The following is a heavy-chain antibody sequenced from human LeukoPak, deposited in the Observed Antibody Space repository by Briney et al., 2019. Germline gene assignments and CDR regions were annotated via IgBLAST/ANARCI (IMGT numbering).Heavy chain of an antibody. V-gene: IGHV1-69*04. J-gene: IGHJ3*02. Sequence: GSSVKVSCKASGGTFSSYAISWVRQAPGQGLEWMGRIIPILGIANYAQKFQGRVTMTRDTSISTAYMELSRLRSDDTAVYYCARVMTLDAFDIWGQGTMVTVSS. CDR3: ARVMTLDAFDI. CDR1: GGTFSSYA. CDR2: IIPILGIA. D-gene: IGHD2-8*01.